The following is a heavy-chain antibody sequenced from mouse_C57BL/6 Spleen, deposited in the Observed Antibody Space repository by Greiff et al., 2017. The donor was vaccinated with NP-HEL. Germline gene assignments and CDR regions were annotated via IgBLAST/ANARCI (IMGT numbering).Heavy chain of an antibody. D-gene: IGHD2-2*01. CDR2: IHPNSGST. V-gene: IGHV1-64*01. CDR3: ARWGYDWYFDV. J-gene: IGHJ1*03. Sequence: VQLQQPGAELVKPGASVKLSCKASGYTFTSYWMHWVKQRPGQGLEWIGMIHPNSGSTNYNEKFKSKATLTVDKSSSTAYMQLSSLTSEDSAVYYCARWGYDWYFDVWGTGTTVTVSS. CDR1: GYTFTSYW.